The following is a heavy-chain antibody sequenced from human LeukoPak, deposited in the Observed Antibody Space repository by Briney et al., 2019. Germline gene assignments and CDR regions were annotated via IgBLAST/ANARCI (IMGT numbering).Heavy chain of an antibody. CDR1: GGSISSSSYF. V-gene: IGHV4-39*01. Sequence: SETLSLTCTVSGGSISSSSYFWGWIRQPPGKGLEWIGSIDYSGSTFYNPSLKSRVTISADTSKKQFSLKLSSVTAADTVVYYCASGDGRVTKDYWGQGTLVTVSS. CDR3: ASGDGRVTKDY. J-gene: IGHJ4*02. D-gene: IGHD4-17*01. CDR2: IDYSGST.